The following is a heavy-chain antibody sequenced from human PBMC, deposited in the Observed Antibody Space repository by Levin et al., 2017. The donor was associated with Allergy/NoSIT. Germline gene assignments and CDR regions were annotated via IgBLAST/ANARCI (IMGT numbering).Heavy chain of an antibody. V-gene: IGHV3-21*01. CDR3: VRNAKAMIVIRDPFDI. CDR2: ISSSGNYI. CDR1: EFTFSNYS. Sequence: GGSLRLSCAASEFTFSNYSMNWVRQSPGKGLEWVASISSSGNYIYYAESVKGRFTISRDNAKNSLYLQMSSLRAEDTAVYHCVRNAKAMIVIRDPFDIWGQGTVVTVSS. D-gene: IGHD3-22*01. J-gene: IGHJ3*02.